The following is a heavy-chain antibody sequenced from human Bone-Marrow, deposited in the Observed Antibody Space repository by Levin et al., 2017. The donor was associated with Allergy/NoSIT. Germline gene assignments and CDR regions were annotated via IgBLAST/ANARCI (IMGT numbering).Heavy chain of an antibody. CDR2: IYLSGST. CDR1: GGSISSGGYS. CDR3: ARVAGYSFGYYFDH. Sequence: PSETLSLTCAVSGGSISSGGYSWSWIRQPPGKGLEWIGNIYLSGSTNDNPSLKSRVTIPVDRSKNQFSLKLSSVTAADTAVYYCARVAGYSFGYYFDHWGQGTLVTVSS. V-gene: IGHV4-30-2*01. D-gene: IGHD5-18*01. J-gene: IGHJ4*02.